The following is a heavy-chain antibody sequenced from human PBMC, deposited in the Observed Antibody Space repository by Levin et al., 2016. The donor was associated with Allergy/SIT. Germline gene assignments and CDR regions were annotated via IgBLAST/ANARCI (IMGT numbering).Heavy chain of an antibody. Sequence: VRQAPGKGLEWVAVIWYDGSNKYYADSVKGRFTISRDNSKNTLYLQMNSLRAEDTAVYYCARSRGVGRVHNVPRGWFDPWGHGNPRSPSPQ. D-gene: IGHD1-14*01. CDR3: ARSRGVGRVHNVPRGWFDP. J-gene: IGHJ5*02. V-gene: IGHV3-33*01. CDR2: IWYDGSNK.